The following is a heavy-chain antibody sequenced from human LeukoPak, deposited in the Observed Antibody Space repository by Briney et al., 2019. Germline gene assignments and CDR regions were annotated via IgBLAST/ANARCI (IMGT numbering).Heavy chain of an antibody. CDR3: AREGGRNSYLDF. CDR2: INPSGGST. CDR1: GYTFSTYF. V-gene: IGHV1-46*01. J-gene: IGHJ4*02. D-gene: IGHD1-26*01. Sequence: ASVKVSCKASGYTFSTYFIHWVRQAPGQGLEWMGVINPSGGSTGYAQEFQGRVTMTRDTSTSTVYMELSSLISEDTAVYYCAREGGRNSYLDFWGQGTLVTVSS.